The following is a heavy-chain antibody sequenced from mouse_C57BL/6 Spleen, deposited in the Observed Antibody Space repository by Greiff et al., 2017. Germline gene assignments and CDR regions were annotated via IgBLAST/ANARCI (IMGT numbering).Heavy chain of an antibody. CDR2: INPSNGGT. V-gene: IGHV1-19*01. Sequence: EVQLQQSGPVLVKPGASVKMSCKASGYTFPDYYMNWVKQSHGKSLEWIGVINPSNGGTSYNQKFKCQAPLTVDKSSSTAYMEHNSLTSEDSAVYYCARWGGSSYRYYAMDYWGQGTSVTVSS. J-gene: IGHJ4*01. CDR3: ARWGGSSYRYYAMDY. D-gene: IGHD1-1*01. CDR1: GYTFPDYY.